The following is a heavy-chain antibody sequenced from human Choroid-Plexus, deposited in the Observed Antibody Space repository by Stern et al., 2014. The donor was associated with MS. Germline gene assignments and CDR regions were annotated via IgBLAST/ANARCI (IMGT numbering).Heavy chain of an antibody. D-gene: IGHD2/OR15-2a*01. J-gene: IGHJ5*02. CDR1: GFTFGSCA. Sequence: VQLVESGGGVVQPGRPLRLSCVASGFTFGSCAMHWVRQAPGKGLEGVAGVSYDGSNKYYAESVKGRFTISRDNSQNTLYMQMSSLRPEDTAVYYCAKDRQYLTYFFDHWGQGSLVTVSS. CDR2: VSYDGSNK. CDR3: AKDRQYLTYFFDH. V-gene: IGHV3-30*18.